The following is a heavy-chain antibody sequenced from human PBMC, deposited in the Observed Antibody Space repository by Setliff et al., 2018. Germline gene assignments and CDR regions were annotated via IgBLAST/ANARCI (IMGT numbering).Heavy chain of an antibody. CDR2: ISPYNGDT. J-gene: IGHJ6*03. Sequence: GASVKVSCKASGYIFNTFGISWVRRAPGQGLEWIGWISPYNGDTKYAQKLKDRVTMTTDTSTSTAFLEVRSLGSDDTAVYYCARSPPNRGVGQGHYMDVWGIGTTVTVSS. CDR1: GYIFNTFG. D-gene: IGHD1-26*01. V-gene: IGHV1-18*01. CDR3: ARSPPNRGVGQGHYMDV.